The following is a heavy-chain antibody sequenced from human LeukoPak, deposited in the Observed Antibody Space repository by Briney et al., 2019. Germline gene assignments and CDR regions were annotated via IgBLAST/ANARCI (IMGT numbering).Heavy chain of an antibody. V-gene: IGHV1-2*02. CDR2: INPNSGGT. D-gene: IGHD4-11*01. Sequence: ASVKVSCKTSGYTFTDYYIHWVRQAPGQGLEWMGWINPNSGGTNSAQKFRGRVTMTGDTSISTAYMELRRVTSDDTAVYYCARDRDYSNTERGFDYWGQGTLVTVSS. CDR3: ARDRDYSNTERGFDY. J-gene: IGHJ4*02. CDR1: GYTFTDYY.